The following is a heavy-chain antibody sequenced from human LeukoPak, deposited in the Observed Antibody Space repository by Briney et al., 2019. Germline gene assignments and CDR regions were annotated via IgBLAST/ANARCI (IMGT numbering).Heavy chain of an antibody. CDR3: ARDFSSSWYTELFDY. D-gene: IGHD2-2*02. CDR2: INWNSGNI. CDR1: GFTFDDYA. J-gene: IGHJ4*02. Sequence: GGSLRLSCVASGFTFDDYAMHWVRQAPGKGLEWVSGINWNSGNIGYADSVKGRFTISRDNAKNSLYLQMNSLTPEDMAFYYCARDFSSSWYTELFDYWGQGTLVTVSS. V-gene: IGHV3-9*03.